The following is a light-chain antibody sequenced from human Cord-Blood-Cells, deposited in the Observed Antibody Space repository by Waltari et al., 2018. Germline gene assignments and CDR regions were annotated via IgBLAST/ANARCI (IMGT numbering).Light chain of an antibody. V-gene: IGLV2-8*01. CDR1: SSDVGGYTS. J-gene: IGLJ3*02. CDR2: EVS. CDR3: SSYAGSNNLV. Sequence: QSALTQPPSASGSPGQSVTIPCTGTSSDVGGYTSASWYQQHPGKAPKRMIYEVSKRPSGVPDRFSGSKSGNTASLTVSGLQAEDEADYYCSSYAGSNNLVFGGGTKLTVL.